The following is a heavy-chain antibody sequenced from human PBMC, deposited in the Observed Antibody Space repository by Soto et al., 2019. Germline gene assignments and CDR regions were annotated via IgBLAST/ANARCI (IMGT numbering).Heavy chain of an antibody. CDR1: GFTFSSYG. V-gene: IGHV3-23*01. J-gene: IGHJ4*02. D-gene: IGHD5-18*01. CDR2: IGSSGYST. Sequence: PGGSLRLSCAASGFTFSSYGMSWVRQAPGKGLEWVSSIGSSGYSTYYADSVKGRFTISRDNSKNTLYLQMNSLRAEDTAVYYCAKVRDNYGSDYWGQGTLVTVSS. CDR3: AKVRDNYGSDY.